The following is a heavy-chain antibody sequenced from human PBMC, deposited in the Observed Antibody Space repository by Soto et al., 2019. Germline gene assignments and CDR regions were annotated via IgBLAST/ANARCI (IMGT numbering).Heavy chain of an antibody. Sequence: SETLSLTCTVSGGSISSSSYYWSWIRQPPGKGLEWIGSIYYSGSTYYNPSLKSRVTISVDTSKNQFSLKLSSVTAADTAVYYCASTSGSYFFWGQGTLVTVSS. CDR1: GGSISSSSYY. CDR3: ASTSGSYFF. V-gene: IGHV4-39*01. D-gene: IGHD1-26*01. CDR2: IYYSGST. J-gene: IGHJ4*02.